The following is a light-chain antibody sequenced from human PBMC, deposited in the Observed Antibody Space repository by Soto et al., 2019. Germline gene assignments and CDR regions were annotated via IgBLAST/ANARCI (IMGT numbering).Light chain of an antibody. J-gene: IGKJ5*01. CDR2: GAS. CDR3: QQYSNWPPAIT. CDR1: QSVSSSY. Sequence: EIVLTQSPGTLSMSPGERATLSCRASQSVSSSYLAWYQQKPGQAPRLLIYGASSRATGIPDRFSGSGSRTDFTLTISSLQSEDVALYYCQQYSNWPPAITFGQGTRLEIK. V-gene: IGKV3-20*01.